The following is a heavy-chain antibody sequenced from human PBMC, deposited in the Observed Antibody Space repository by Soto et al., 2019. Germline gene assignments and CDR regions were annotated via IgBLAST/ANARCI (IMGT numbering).Heavy chain of an antibody. Sequence: PSETLSLTCAVYGGSLSGYYWSWIRQPPGKGLEWIGEINHSGSTNYNPSLKSRVTISVDTSKNQFSLKLSSVTAADTAVYYCARGPRHDYRRHYYYMDVWGKGTTVTVSS. CDR3: ARGPRHDYRRHYYYMDV. D-gene: IGHD3-16*02. CDR1: GGSLSGYY. J-gene: IGHJ6*03. V-gene: IGHV4-34*01. CDR2: INHSGST.